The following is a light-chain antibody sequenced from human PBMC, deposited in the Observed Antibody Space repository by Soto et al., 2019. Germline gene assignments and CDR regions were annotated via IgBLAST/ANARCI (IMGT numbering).Light chain of an antibody. CDR2: AAS. V-gene: IGKV1-27*01. J-gene: IGKJ5*01. Sequence: DFQITQSPCSLSASVGDTVTLTCRASQGFTNYLARHQQKPGKAPKLLIYAASTLQSGVPPRFSGSGSGTHFTLTISSLQPEDAATYYCQRYNTAPYTFGQGTRLEIK. CDR1: QGFTNY. CDR3: QRYNTAPYT.